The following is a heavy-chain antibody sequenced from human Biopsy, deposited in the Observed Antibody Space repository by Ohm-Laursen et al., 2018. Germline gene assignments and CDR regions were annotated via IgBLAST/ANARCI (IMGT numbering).Heavy chain of an antibody. J-gene: IGHJ4*02. CDR2: IYSGGNT. CDR3: ARGMRTTGWPYFDY. CDR1: GYSIIPSGPEN. Sequence: SETLSLTCTLSGYSIIPSGPENWSWIRQPPGQGLQYIGFIYSGGNTNYNPSLRSRVTMSVDTSKNQFSLRLNSVTAADTAVYYYARGMRTTGWPYFDYWGQGILVTVSS. D-gene: IGHD2/OR15-2a*01. V-gene: IGHV4-61*01.